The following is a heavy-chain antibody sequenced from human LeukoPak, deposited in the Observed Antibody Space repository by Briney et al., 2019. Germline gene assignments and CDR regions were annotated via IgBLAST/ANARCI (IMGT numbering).Heavy chain of an antibody. CDR1: GFTVSSNY. CDR3: ARDFPAYDSSGYYFDY. D-gene: IGHD3-22*01. J-gene: IGHJ4*02. CDR2: IYSGGST. V-gene: IGHV3-66*01. Sequence: PGGSLRLSCAASGFTVSSNYMSWVRQAPGKGLEWVSVIYSGGSTYYADFVKGRFTISRDNSKNTLYLQMNSLRAEDTAVYYCARDFPAYDSSGYYFDYWGQGTLVTVSS.